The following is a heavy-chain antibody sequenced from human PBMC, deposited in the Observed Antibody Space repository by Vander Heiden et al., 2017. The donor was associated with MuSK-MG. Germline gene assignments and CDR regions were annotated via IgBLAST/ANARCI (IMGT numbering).Heavy chain of an antibody. D-gene: IGHD1-26*01. CDR2: IYPDDSQT. CDR3: ARFSGASFDKTWFDP. Sequence: EVQLVQSGAEVKKPGESLKISCKGSGYSFAGYWIGWVRQMPGKGLEWMGIIYPDDSQTRYSPSFQGQVTMSVDKSITTAYLQWSNLKTSDTAVYYCARFSGASFDKTWFDPWCQGTLVTVSS. CDR1: GYSFAGYW. V-gene: IGHV5-51*03. J-gene: IGHJ5*02.